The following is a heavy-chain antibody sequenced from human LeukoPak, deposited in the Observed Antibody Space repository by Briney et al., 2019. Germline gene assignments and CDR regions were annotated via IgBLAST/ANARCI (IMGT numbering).Heavy chain of an antibody. V-gene: IGHV3-15*01. CDR2: IKSKTDGGIT. J-gene: IGHJ4*02. CDR1: GFTFSNAW. CDR3: TTAPNPIVVVVAATLYYFDY. D-gene: IGHD2-15*01. Sequence: GGSLRLSCAASGFTFSNAWMSWVRQAPGKGLEWVGRIKSKTDGGITDYAAPVKGRFTISRDDSKNTLYLQMNSLKTEDTAVYYCTTAPNPIVVVVAATLYYFDYWGQGTLVTVSS.